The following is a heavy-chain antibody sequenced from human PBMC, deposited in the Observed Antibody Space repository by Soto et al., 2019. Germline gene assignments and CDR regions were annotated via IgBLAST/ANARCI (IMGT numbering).Heavy chain of an antibody. J-gene: IGHJ3*02. Sequence: EVQLVESGGGLVQPGRSLRLSCSASGFTFSDYPMSWFRQAPGTGLEWVAYIRTAAYGATTEYAASVKDRFTISRDDSESIASLQMSSLKTEDTAVYYCSRAIRLSGDSFDIWGQGTLVAVSS. CDR2: IRTAAYGATT. D-gene: IGHD5-18*01. CDR3: SRAIRLSGDSFDI. V-gene: IGHV3-49*03. CDR1: GFTFSDYP.